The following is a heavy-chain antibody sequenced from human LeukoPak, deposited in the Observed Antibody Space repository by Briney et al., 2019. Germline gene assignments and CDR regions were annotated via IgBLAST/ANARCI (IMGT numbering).Heavy chain of an antibody. D-gene: IGHD6-13*01. CDR1: GDSIISTYY. V-gene: IGHV4-61*03. J-gene: IGHJ4*02. Sequence: PSETLSLTCAVSGDSIISTYYWSWLRQPPGKGLEWIGYIYSSGSSYYNPSLKSRVTISLDTSKKHFSLKVSSVTAADTAVYYCATQQHTAYFDTWGQGTLVTVSS. CDR2: IYSSGSS. CDR3: ATQQHTAYFDT.